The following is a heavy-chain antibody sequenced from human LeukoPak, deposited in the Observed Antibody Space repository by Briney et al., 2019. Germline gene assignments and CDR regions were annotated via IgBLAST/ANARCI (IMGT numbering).Heavy chain of an antibody. CDR3: AKSLPRYYYYGMDV. J-gene: IGHJ6*02. CDR2: ISGSGGST. Sequence: GGSLRLSCVASGFTFSSYAMSWVRQAPGKGLEWVSAISGSGGSTYYADSVKGRFTISRDNSKNTLYLQMNSLRAEDTAVYYCAKSLPRYYYYGMDVWGQGTTVTVSS. CDR1: GFTFSSYA. V-gene: IGHV3-23*01.